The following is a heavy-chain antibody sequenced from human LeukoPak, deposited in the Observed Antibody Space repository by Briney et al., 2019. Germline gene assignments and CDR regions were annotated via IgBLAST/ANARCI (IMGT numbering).Heavy chain of an antibody. CDR2: INHSGST. J-gene: IGHJ4*02. Sequence: SETLSLTCAVYGGSFSGYYWTWIRQPPGRGLEWIGEINHSGSTNYNPSLKSRVTISVDTSKSQFSLKPNSVTAADTAMYYCATGRDPYWGQGNLVTVSS. D-gene: IGHD5-24*01. CDR3: ATGRDPY. CDR1: GGSFSGYY. V-gene: IGHV4-34*01.